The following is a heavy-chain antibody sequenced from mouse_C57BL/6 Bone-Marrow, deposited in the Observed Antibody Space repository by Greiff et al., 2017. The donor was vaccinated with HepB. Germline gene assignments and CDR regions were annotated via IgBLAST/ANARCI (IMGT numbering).Heavy chain of an antibody. J-gene: IGHJ1*03. CDR3: TPQLGWYFDV. D-gene: IGHD4-1*02. CDR1: GFTFSDAW. V-gene: IGHV6-6*01. Sequence: EVQLQQSGGGLVQPGGSMKLSCAASGFTFSDAWMDWVRQSPEKGLEWVAEIRNKANNHATYYAESVKGRFTISRDDSKSSVYLQMNSLRAEDTGIYYCTPQLGWYFDVWGTGTTVTVSS. CDR2: IRNKANNHAT.